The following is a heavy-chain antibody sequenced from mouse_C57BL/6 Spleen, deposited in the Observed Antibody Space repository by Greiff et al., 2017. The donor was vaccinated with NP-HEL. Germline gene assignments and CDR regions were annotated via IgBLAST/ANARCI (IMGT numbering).Heavy chain of an antibody. D-gene: IGHD1-1*01. Sequence: VQLQQPGAELVKPGASVKLSCKASGYTFTSYWMHWVKQRPGQGLEWIGMIHPNSGSTNYNEKFKSKATLTVDKSSSTAYMQLSSLTSEDSAVYYCARPDYYGSSLHFDCWGQGTPLTVSS. V-gene: IGHV1-64*01. CDR2: IHPNSGST. J-gene: IGHJ2*01. CDR1: GYTFTSYW. CDR3: ARPDYYGSSLHFDC.